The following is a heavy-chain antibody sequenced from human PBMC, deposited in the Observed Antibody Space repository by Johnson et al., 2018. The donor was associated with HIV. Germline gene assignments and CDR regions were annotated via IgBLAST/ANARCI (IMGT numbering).Heavy chain of an antibody. CDR1: GFTFDDYG. V-gene: IGHV3-20*04. Sequence: MQLVESGGGVVRPGGSLRLSCVGTGFTFDDYGMTWVRQVPGKGLEWVSGINWNGGTPAYADSVKGRFTISRDNSKNRLYLQMNSLRAEDTAVYYCAKGDCSGGSCYSFTDAFDIWGQGTMVTVSS. D-gene: IGHD2-15*01. CDR3: AKGDCSGGSCYSFTDAFDI. CDR2: INWNGGTP. J-gene: IGHJ3*02.